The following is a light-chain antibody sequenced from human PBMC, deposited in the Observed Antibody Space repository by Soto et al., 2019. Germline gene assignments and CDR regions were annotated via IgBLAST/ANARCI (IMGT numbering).Light chain of an antibody. V-gene: IGLV1-51*01. J-gene: IGLJ1*01. CDR2: DND. CDR3: GTWDDSLVSYV. CDR1: STNIGDNY. Sequence: QSVLTQPPSASGAPGQRVIISCSGSSTNIGDNYVSWYQHLPGTAPKLVVYDNDRRPSELPDRFSGSKSGTSATLVITGLQTGDEADYYCGTWDDSLVSYVFGAGTKVTVL.